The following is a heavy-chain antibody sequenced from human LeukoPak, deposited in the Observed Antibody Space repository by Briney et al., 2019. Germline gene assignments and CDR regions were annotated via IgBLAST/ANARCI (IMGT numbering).Heavy chain of an antibody. CDR3: AKADRYYYDSSGYYTLGAHFDY. CDR2: IFYSGST. Sequence: PSETLSLTCTVSGGSISTGNYYWGWIRQPPGKGLEWIGNIFYSGSTYYSPSLKSRVTISLDTSRNQFSLKLTSVTAADTAVYYCAKADRYYYDSSGYYTLGAHFDYWGQGTLVTVSS. CDR1: GGSISTGNYY. D-gene: IGHD3-22*01. J-gene: IGHJ4*02. V-gene: IGHV4-39*07.